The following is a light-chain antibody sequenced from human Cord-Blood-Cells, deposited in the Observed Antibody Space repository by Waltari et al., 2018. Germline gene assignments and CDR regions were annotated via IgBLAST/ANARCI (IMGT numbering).Light chain of an antibody. Sequence: EIEMTQSPATLSVSPGERATLSCRASQSVSSNLAWYQQKPGQAPRLLIYGASTRATGIPARFSGRGVGTEFTLTISSLQSEDFAVYYCQQYNNWPPLTFGGGTKVEIK. CDR3: QQYNNWPPLT. CDR1: QSVSSN. V-gene: IGKV3-15*01. J-gene: IGKJ4*01. CDR2: GAS.